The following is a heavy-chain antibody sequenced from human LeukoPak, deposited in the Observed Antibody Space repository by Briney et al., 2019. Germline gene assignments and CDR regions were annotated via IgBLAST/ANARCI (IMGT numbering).Heavy chain of an antibody. CDR3: ARGATHYYDSSGYYSTGSAFDI. CDR1: GASISSYY. J-gene: IGHJ3*02. CDR2: LFYTGSA. Sequence: PSETLSLTCTVSGASISSYYWSWIRQPPGKGLEWIGYLFYTGSANYSPSLKSRVTISVHASENQFSLKLSSVTAADTAVYYCARGATHYYDSSGYYSTGSAFDIWGQGTMVTVSS. V-gene: IGHV4-59*01. D-gene: IGHD3-22*01.